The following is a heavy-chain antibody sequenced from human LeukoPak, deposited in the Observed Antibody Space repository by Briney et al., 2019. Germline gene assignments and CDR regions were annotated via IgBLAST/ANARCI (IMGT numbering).Heavy chain of an antibody. J-gene: IGHJ4*02. D-gene: IGHD6-13*01. CDR3: ARRAAAGRCFDH. V-gene: IGHV3-11*01. Sequence: GGSLRLSCAVSGFTFSDYYMSWIRQAPGKGLEWVSYISSGGSTISHADSVKGRFTISRDNAENSLYLQMNSLRAEDTAVYYCARRAAAGRCFDHWGQGTLVTVSS. CDR1: GFTFSDYY. CDR2: ISSGGSTI.